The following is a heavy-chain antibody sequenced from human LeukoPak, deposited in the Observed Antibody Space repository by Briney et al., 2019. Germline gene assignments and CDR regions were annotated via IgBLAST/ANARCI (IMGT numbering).Heavy chain of an antibody. J-gene: IGHJ4*02. D-gene: IGHD1-7*01. CDR3: ARDGELSTSPDY. V-gene: IGHV1-69*04. CDR1: GGTFSSYA. Sequence: SVKVSCKASGGTFSSYANSWVRQAPGQGLEWMGRIIPILGIANYAQKFQGRVTITADKSTSTAYMELSSLRSEDTAVYYCARDGELSTSPDYWGQGTLVTVSS. CDR2: IIPILGIA.